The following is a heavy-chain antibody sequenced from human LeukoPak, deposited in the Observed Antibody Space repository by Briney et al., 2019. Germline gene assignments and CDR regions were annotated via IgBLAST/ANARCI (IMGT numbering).Heavy chain of an antibody. CDR3: ASTRLWFGELSHSFFDY. J-gene: IGHJ4*02. CDR1: GYTFTSYD. Sequence: ASVKVSCKASGYTFTSYDINWVRQATGQGLEWMGWMNPNSGNTGYAQKFQGRVTMTRNTSISTAYMELSSLRSEDTAVYYCASTRLWFGELSHSFFDYWGQGTLVTVSS. CDR2: MNPNSGNT. V-gene: IGHV1-8*01. D-gene: IGHD3-10*01.